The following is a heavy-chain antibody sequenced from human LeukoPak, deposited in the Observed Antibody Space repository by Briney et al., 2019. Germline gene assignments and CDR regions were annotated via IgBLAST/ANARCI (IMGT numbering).Heavy chain of an antibody. CDR2: ISYDGSNK. J-gene: IGHJ4*02. CDR1: GFTFSSYA. CDR3: ARALIGADY. Sequence: GGSLRLSCAASGFTFSSYAMHWVRQAPGKGLEWVAVISYDGSNKYYADSVKGRFTISRDNSKNTLYLQMNSLRAEDTAVYYCARALIGADYWGQGTLVTVSS. D-gene: IGHD2-21*01. V-gene: IGHV3-30-3*01.